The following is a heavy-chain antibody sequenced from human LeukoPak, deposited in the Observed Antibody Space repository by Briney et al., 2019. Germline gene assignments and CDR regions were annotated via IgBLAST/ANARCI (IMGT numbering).Heavy chain of an antibody. CDR1: GYSFTTFW. J-gene: IGHJ3*02. V-gene: IGHV5-51*01. CDR3: ARRRGRYSGDAFDI. D-gene: IGHD1-26*01. CDR2: IYPGDSDT. Sequence: AGESLKISCKGSGYSFTTFWIGWVRQMPGKGLEWMGFIYPGDSDTRYSPSFQGQVTISADKSMNTAYLQWSSLKASDTAMYYCARRRGRYSGDAFDIWGQGTMVTVSS.